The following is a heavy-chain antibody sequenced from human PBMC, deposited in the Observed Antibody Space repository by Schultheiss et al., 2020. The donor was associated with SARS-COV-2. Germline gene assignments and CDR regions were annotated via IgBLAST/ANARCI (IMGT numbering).Heavy chain of an antibody. CDR2: ISGRNTYI. V-gene: IGHV3-21*01. D-gene: IGHD3-22*01. Sequence: GGSLRLSCAASGFTFSSYAMHWVRQAPGKGLEWLSCISGRNTYINYADSVKGRFTISRDNAKNSLYLQMNSLRAEDTAVYYCARGLADYWGQGTLVTVSS. CDR1: GFTFSSYA. J-gene: IGHJ4*02. CDR3: ARGLADY.